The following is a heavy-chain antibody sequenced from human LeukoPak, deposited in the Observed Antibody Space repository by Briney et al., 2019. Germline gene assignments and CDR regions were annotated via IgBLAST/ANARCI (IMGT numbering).Heavy chain of an antibody. Sequence: PGGSLRLSCAASGFTFSSHGMSWVRQAPGKGLEWVSGISGGGGGTFYADSVRGRFTISRDNSKNTVYLQMNSLRAEDTAVYYCAKSATTVTSNFDYWGQGTLVTVSS. D-gene: IGHD4-17*01. J-gene: IGHJ4*02. CDR2: ISGGGGGT. CDR1: GFTFSSHG. CDR3: AKSATTVTSNFDY. V-gene: IGHV3-23*01.